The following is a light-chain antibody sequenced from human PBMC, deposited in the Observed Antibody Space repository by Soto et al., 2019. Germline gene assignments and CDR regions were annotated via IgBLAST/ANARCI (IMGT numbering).Light chain of an antibody. Sequence: QSVVTQEPSLTVSPGGTVTLTCGSSTGSVTTGRYPYWFQQKPGLAPRTLIYDTSNKHSWTPARFSGSLLGGKAALTLSGAQPEDEAVYYCLLSYNGVRVFGGGTKLTVL. J-gene: IGLJ3*02. CDR3: LLSYNGVRV. V-gene: IGLV7-46*01. CDR2: DTS. CDR1: TGSVTTGRY.